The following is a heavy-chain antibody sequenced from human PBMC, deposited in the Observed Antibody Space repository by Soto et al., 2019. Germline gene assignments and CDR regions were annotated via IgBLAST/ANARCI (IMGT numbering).Heavy chain of an antibody. V-gene: IGHV1-69*13. CDR1: GGTFSSHA. CDR3: ARVTSRAAALYFGMDV. J-gene: IGHJ6*02. CDR2: IIPIFGTP. Sequence: SVKVSCKASGGTFSSHALSWVRQAPGQGLEWMGGIIPIFGTPHYAQKFQGRVTITADESTSTAYMELSSLRSEDTAVYYCARVTSRAAALYFGMDVLGQGTTVTVSS. D-gene: IGHD6-13*01.